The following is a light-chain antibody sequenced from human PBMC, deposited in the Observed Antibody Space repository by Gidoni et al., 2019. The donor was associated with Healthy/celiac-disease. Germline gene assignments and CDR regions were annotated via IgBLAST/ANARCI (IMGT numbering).Light chain of an antibody. CDR1: QSVLYSSNNKNY. Sequence: IVMTHSPDSLAASLGERATLNCKYSQSVLYSSNNKNYLAWYQQKPGQPPKLLIYWASTRESGVPDRVSGSGSGTDFTLTISRLQAEDVAVYYCQQYYSTPLTFGGGTKVEIK. CDR3: QQYYSTPLT. J-gene: IGKJ4*01. CDR2: WAS. V-gene: IGKV4-1*01.